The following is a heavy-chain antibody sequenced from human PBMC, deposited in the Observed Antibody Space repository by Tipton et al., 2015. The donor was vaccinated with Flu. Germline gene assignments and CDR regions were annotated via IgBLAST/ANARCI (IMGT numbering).Heavy chain of an antibody. CDR3: ARDGEIYYFDY. D-gene: IGHD7-27*01. CDR2: ITPSGSTK. V-gene: IGHV3-48*03. Sequence: SLRLSCAVSGFTFNSYEMNWVRQAPGKGLEWVSHITPSGSTKYYADAVRGRFTISRDNAKNSLYLQMNSLRAEDTAVYYCARDGEIYYFDYWGQGTLVTVSS. CDR1: GFTFNSYE. J-gene: IGHJ4*02.